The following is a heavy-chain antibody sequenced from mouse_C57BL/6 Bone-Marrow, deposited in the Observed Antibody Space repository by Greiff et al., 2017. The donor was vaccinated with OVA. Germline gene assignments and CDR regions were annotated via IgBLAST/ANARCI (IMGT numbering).Heavy chain of an antibody. Sequence: QVQLQQSGPELVKPGASVKISCKASGYTFTDYYINWVKQRPGQGLEWIGWIFPGSGSTYYNEKFKGKATLTVDKSYSTTYMLLSSLTSEDSAVYFCAITTVRYFDYWGKGTTLTVSS. V-gene: IGHV1-75*01. J-gene: IGHJ2*01. D-gene: IGHD1-1*01. CDR3: AITTVRYFDY. CDR2: IFPGSGST. CDR1: GYTFTDYY.